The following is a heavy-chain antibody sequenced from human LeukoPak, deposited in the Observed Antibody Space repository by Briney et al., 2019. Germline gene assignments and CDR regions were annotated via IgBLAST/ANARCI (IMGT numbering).Heavy chain of an antibody. CDR1: GGSFSGYY. Sequence: SETLSLTCAVYGGSFSGYYWSWIRQPPGKGLEWIGEINHSGSTNYNPSLKSRVTISVDTSKNQFSLKLSSVTAADTAVYYCASIDVYNSLDFWGQGTLVTVSS. V-gene: IGHV4-34*01. CDR3: ASIDVYNSLDF. J-gene: IGHJ4*02. CDR2: INHSGST. D-gene: IGHD5-24*01.